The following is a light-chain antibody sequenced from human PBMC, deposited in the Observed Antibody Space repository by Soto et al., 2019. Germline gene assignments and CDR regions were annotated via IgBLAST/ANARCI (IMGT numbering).Light chain of an antibody. J-gene: IGKJ5*01. CDR1: QRISSGQ. CDR3: QQYGSSIT. CDR2: GAS. V-gene: IGKV3-20*01. Sequence: ESGLTQSPGTLSLSPGERATLSCRASQRISSGQLAWYRQKPGQAPSLLIYGASSRATGIPDRFSGSGSGTDFTLTISRLEPEDFAVYYCQQYGSSITFGQGTRLEIK.